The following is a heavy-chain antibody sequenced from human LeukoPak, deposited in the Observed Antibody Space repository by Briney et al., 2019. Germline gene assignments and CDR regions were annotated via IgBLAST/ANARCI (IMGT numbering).Heavy chain of an antibody. CDR2: ISAYNGNT. CDR1: GYTFTSYG. Sequence: ASVKVSCKASGYTFTSYGISWVRQAPGQGLEWMGWISAYNGNTNYAQKLQGRVTMTTDTSTSTAYMELRSLRSDDTAVYYCARDFIYDFWSGYYIVEMATSYYFDYWGQGTLVTVSS. V-gene: IGHV1-18*01. CDR3: ARDFIYDFWSGYYIVEMATSYYFDY. J-gene: IGHJ4*02. D-gene: IGHD3-3*01.